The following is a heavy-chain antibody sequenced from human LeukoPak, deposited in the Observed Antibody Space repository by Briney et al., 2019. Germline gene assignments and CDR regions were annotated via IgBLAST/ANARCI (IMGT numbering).Heavy chain of an antibody. V-gene: IGHV4-34*01. CDR1: GGSFSGYD. CDR2: INQSGST. CDR3: ARGLCGHTKQWLASYYYYYGMDV. J-gene: IGHJ6*04. Sequence: SETLSPTCAAHGGSFSGYDWSWIRQPPGNSLESIGEINQSGSTHYNPSPNTPATISVNTSKNQFSLKLSSVTAADTAVYYCARGLCGHTKQWLASYYYYYGMDVWGKGTTVTVSS. D-gene: IGHD6-19*01.